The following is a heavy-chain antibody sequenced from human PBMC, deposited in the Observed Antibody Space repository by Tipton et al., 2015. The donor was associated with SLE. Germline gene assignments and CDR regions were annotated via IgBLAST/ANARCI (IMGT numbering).Heavy chain of an antibody. CDR1: GGSFSGYY. J-gene: IGHJ2*01. CDR2: INHSGYT. V-gene: IGHV4-34*01. CDR3: ARSESHFDL. Sequence: TLSLTCAVYGGSFSGYYWSWIRQPPGKGLEWIGEINHSGYTNYNPSLKSRVTISVDTSKNQFSLKLSSVTAADTAVYYCARSESHFDLWGRGTLVTVSS.